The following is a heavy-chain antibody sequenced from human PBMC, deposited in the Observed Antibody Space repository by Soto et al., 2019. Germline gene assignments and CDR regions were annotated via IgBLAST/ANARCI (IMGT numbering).Heavy chain of an antibody. J-gene: IGHJ3*02. Sequence: QVQLQQWGAGLLKPSETLSLTCAVYGGSFSGYYWSWIRQPPGKGLEWIGEINHSGSTNYNPSLKSRVTISVDTSKNQFSLKLSSVTAADTAVYYCARRPVSSGWYFAFDIWGQGTMVTVSS. CDR2: INHSGST. CDR1: GGSFSGYY. V-gene: IGHV4-34*01. CDR3: ARRPVSSGWYFAFDI. D-gene: IGHD6-19*01.